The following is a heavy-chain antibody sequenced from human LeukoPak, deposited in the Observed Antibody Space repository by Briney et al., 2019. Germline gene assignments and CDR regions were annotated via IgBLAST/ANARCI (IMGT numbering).Heavy chain of an antibody. J-gene: IGHJ4*02. D-gene: IGHD3-9*01. V-gene: IGHV3-74*01. CDR2: INSDGSST. Sequence: PGGSLRLSCAASGFTFSSYWMHWVRQAPGKGLVWVSRINSDGSSTSYADSVKDRFTISRDNAKNTLYLQMNSLRAEDTAVYYCASGSDDILTGYYTDYFDYWGQGTLVTVSS. CDR3: ASGSDDILTGYYTDYFDY. CDR1: GFTFSSYW.